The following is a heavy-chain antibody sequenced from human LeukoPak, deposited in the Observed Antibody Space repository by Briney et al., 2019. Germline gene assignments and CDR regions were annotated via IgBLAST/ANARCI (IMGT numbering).Heavy chain of an antibody. V-gene: IGHV4-39*07. J-gene: IGHJ4*02. Sequence: SETLSLTCTVSGGSISSSSYYWGWIRQPPGKGLEWIGSIYYSGSTYYNPSLKSRVTISVDTSKNQFSLKLSSVTAADTAVYYCATMVRGTHMYYFDYWGQGTLVTVSS. CDR1: GGSISSSSYY. D-gene: IGHD3-10*01. CDR2: IYYSGST. CDR3: ATMVRGTHMYYFDY.